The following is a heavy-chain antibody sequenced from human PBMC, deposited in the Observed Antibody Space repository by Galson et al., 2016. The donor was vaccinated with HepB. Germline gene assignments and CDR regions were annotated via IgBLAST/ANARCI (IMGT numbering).Heavy chain of an antibody. CDR3: ARHPAVGNYPLLRLYYFAY. Sequence: EPLSLTCTVSGGSISSSAYYWGWIRQAPGEGLEWIGTTSYSGSTYYNPSLKGRVTISVDASKDQCSLYLRAMTAADTAVYYCARHPAVGNYPLLRLYYFAYWGQGPRSSSLQ. V-gene: IGHV4-39*01. CDR1: GGSISSSAYY. CDR2: TSYSGST. D-gene: IGHD1-7*01. J-gene: IGHJ4*02.